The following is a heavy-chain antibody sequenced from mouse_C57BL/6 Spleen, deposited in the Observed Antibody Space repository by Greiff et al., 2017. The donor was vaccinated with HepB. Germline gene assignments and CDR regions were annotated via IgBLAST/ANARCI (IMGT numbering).Heavy chain of an antibody. CDR1: GFTFSSYG. CDR2: ISSGGSYT. J-gene: IGHJ2*01. V-gene: IGHV5-6*01. Sequence: VQLKESGGDLVKPGGSLKLSCAASGFTFSSYGMSWVRQTPDKRLEWVATISSGGSYTYYPDSVKGRFTISRDKAMNTLYLQMSSLKSEDTAMYYCARQPAQAYYFDYWGQGTTLTVSS. CDR3: ARQPAQAYYFDY. D-gene: IGHD3-2*02.